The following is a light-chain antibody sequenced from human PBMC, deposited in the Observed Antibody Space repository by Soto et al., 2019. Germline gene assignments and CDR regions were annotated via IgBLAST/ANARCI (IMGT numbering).Light chain of an antibody. CDR2: SNN. J-gene: IGLJ2*01. CDR1: SSNIGSNY. V-gene: IGLV1-47*02. Sequence: QSVLTQPPSASGTPGQRVTISCSGSSSNIGSNYVFWYQHFPGTAPKVLIYSNNQRPSGVPDRISGSKSGTSASLAISGLRSEDEAEYYCATWDGSLSGVVFGGGTQLTVL. CDR3: ATWDGSLSGVV.